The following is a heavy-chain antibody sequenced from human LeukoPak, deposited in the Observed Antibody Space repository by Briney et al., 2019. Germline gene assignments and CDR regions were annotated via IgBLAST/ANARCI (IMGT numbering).Heavy chain of an antibody. CDR3: ARTYDFGRGPPGDAFDN. CDR2: IDARSGIT. D-gene: IGHD3-3*01. V-gene: IGHV3-48*01. CDR1: GFTFTIFG. J-gene: IGHJ3*02. Sequence: GGSLRLSCATSGFTFTIFGINWLRQAPGKGPEWVSYIDARSGITYYADSVQGRFTISRDNANESVFLQMNRLRVDDTAVYYCARTYDFGRGPPGDAFDNWGQGTPVTVSS.